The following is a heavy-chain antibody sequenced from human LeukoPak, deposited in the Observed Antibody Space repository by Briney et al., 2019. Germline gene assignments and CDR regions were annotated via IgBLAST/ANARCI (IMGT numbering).Heavy chain of an antibody. Sequence: RAGGSLRLSCAASGFTFSSFEMNWVRQAPGKGLEWLSHISTSGSTKYYANSVKGRFTISRDNAKNSLYLQMNSLRAEDTAVYYRARVLGGISLIDYMDVWGKGTTVTVSS. V-gene: IGHV3-48*03. J-gene: IGHJ6*03. CDR3: ARVLGGISLIDYMDV. CDR2: ISTSGSTK. CDR1: GFTFSSFE. D-gene: IGHD3-16*02.